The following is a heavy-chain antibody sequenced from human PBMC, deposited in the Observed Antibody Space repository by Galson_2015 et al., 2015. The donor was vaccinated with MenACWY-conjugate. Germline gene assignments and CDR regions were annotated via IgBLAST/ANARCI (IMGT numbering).Heavy chain of an antibody. CDR1: GFTFTTYA. CDR3: AKRHPVSTTPWYPFAY. Sequence: SLRLSCAASGFTFTTYAMSWVRQAPGKGLEWVSAISNSGSSTYYADSVKGRFAISRDNSKNTLYLQMDSLRAEDTAVYYCAKRHPVSTTPWYPFAYCGQATLIPASS. CDR2: ISNSGSST. V-gene: IGHV3-23*01. D-gene: IGHD5/OR15-5a*01. J-gene: IGHJ4*02.